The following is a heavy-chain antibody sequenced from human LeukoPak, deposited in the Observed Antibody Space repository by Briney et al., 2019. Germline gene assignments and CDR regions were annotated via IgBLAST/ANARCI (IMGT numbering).Heavy chain of an antibody. CDR1: GGSISSSSYY. CDR2: IYYSGST. Sequence: SETLSLTCTVSGGSISSSSYYWGWIRQPPGKGLEWIGSIYYSGSTYYNPSLKSRVTISVDTSKNQFSLKLSSVTAADTAVYYCARVFPGGSGSYYRPFTRFDPWGQGTLVTVSS. CDR3: ARVFPGGSGSYYRPFTRFDP. J-gene: IGHJ5*02. D-gene: IGHD3-10*01. V-gene: IGHV4-39*07.